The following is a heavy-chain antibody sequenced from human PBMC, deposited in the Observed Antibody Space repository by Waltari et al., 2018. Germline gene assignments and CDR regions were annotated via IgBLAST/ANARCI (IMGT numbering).Heavy chain of an antibody. J-gene: IGHJ5*02. Sequence: EVQLVESGGGLVQPGGSLRLSCAASGFTFSSYSMNWVRPAPGTGLEWVSYISSSSSTIYYADSVKGRFTISRDNAKNSLYLQMNSLRAEDTAVYYCARGTYSSSWYGRWDWFDPWGQGTLVTVSS. CDR2: ISSSSSTI. D-gene: IGHD6-13*01. V-gene: IGHV3-48*01. CDR1: GFTFSSYS. CDR3: ARGTYSSSWYGRWDWFDP.